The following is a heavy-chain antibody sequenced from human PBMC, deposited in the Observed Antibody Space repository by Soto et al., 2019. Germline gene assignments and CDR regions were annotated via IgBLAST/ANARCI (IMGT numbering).Heavy chain of an antibody. V-gene: IGHV3-30*18. J-gene: IGHJ6*01. CDR1: GFTFSSYV. D-gene: IGHD4-17*01. CDR2: ISYDGSNI. CDR3: AKDRTLTTSGVLHYYRMEF. Sequence: GGSLRLSCAASGFTFSSYVMHWVRQAPGKGLEWVAVISYDGSNIYYADSVKGRFTISRDNSKNTLYLQMNSLRAEDTAVYYCAKDRTLTTSGVLHYYRMEFWGQGTTVTVSS.